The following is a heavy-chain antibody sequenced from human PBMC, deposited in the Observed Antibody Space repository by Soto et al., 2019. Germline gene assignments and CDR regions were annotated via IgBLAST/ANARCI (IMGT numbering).Heavy chain of an antibody. D-gene: IGHD3-22*01. CDR1: GFTFRSYS. CDR3: ARDAYYDSSGYTQGWFDP. CDR2: ISSSSIYI. J-gene: IGHJ5*02. V-gene: IGHV3-21*01. Sequence: EVQLVESGGGLVKPGGSLRLSCAASGFTFRSYSMNWGRQAQGKGLEWVSSISSSSIYIYYADSVKGRFTISRDNAKNSLYLQMNSLRAEDTAVYYCARDAYYDSSGYTQGWFDPWGQGTLVTVSS.